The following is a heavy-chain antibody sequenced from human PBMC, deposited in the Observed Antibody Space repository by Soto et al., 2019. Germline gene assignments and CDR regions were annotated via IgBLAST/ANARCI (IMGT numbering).Heavy chain of an antibody. Sequence: QVQLVQSGAEVKKPGASVKVSCKASRYTFTSYDINWVRQDTGQGLEWMGWMNPNSGNTGYAQKFQGRDTMTRNTSISTAYLELSSPRSEDTAVYYCARETSGYYHWGQGTLVTVSA. J-gene: IGHJ5*02. CDR3: ARETSGYYH. CDR1: RYTFTSYD. CDR2: MNPNSGNT. V-gene: IGHV1-8*01. D-gene: IGHD3-22*01.